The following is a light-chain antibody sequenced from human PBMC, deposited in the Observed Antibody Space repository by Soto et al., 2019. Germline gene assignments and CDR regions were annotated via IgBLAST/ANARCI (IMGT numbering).Light chain of an antibody. V-gene: IGKV1-33*01. CDR2: DAS. CDR3: QQYDESTWT. J-gene: IGKJ1*01. Sequence: DIQMTQSPSSLSASVGDRVTITCQASQDIGNYLSWYQQKPGKAPKLLIYDASNLETGVPSRFSGSGSGTDFTFTISSLQPEDIATYYCQQYDESTWTFGQGPRWTSN. CDR1: QDIGNY.